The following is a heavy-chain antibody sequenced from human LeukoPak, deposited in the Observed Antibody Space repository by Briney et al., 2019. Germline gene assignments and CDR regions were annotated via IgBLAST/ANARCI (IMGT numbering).Heavy chain of an antibody. D-gene: IGHD1-14*01. CDR1: GFTFNNYA. CDR2: ISGSGGTT. CDR3: AKVSGGGLYYGGMDV. J-gene: IGHJ6*02. Sequence: PGGSLRLSCAASGFTFNNYAMNWVRQAPGKGLEWVSVISGSGGTTYYADSVKGRFTISRDSSKNTLYLQMNSLRAEDTAVYYCAKVSGGGLYYGGMDVWGQGTTDTVSS. V-gene: IGHV3-23*01.